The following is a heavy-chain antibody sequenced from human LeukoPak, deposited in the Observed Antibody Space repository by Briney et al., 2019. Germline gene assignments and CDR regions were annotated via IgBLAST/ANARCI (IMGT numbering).Heavy chain of an antibody. CDR2: ITRSGQNT. V-gene: IGHV3-23*01. Sequence: PGGSLRLSCAASGFPFCDFAMTWVPQVPGGGLQWVSTITRSGQNTYYADTVKGGFTISRDDYKGMLYLQMNSLRAEDTAMYYCVKDDYCSIPGCVIDALVVWGQGTVVTVSS. J-gene: IGHJ3*01. D-gene: IGHD4-11*01. CDR1: GFPFCDFA. CDR3: VKDDYCSIPGCVIDALVV.